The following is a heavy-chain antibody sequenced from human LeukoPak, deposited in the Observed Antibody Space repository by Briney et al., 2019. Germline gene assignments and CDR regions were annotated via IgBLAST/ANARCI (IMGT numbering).Heavy chain of an antibody. CDR2: IYYSGST. D-gene: IGHD6-6*01. CDR3: AATPRAYSSSSYDY. Sequence: SETLSLTCSVSGGSISSSSFFWDWIRQPPGKGLEWIASIYYSGSTNYNPSLKSRVTISVDTSKNQFSLKLSSVTAADTAVYYCAATPRAYSSSSYDYWGQGTLVTVSS. J-gene: IGHJ4*02. V-gene: IGHV4-39*07. CDR1: GGSISSSSFF.